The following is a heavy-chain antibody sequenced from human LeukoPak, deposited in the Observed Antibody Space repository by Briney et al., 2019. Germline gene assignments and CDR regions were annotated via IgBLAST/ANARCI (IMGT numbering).Heavy chain of an antibody. D-gene: IGHD3-16*01. V-gene: IGHV4-59*01. CDR3: ARMSYEYVWGGFDY. Sequence: SETLSLTCTVSGGSISSYYWSWIRQPPGKGLEWVGYIYDTGSTNYNPSLQSRVTVSVATSKNQFSLKLSSVTAADTAVYYCARMSYEYVWGGFDYWGQGTLVTVSP. CDR1: GGSISSYY. J-gene: IGHJ4*02. CDR2: IYDTGST.